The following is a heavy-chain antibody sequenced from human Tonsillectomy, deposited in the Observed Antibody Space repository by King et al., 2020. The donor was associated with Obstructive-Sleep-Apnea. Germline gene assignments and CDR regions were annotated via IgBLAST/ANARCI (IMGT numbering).Heavy chain of an antibody. D-gene: IGHD3-9*01. J-gene: IGHJ3*02. Sequence: VQLVESGGGLVQPGRSLRLSCAASGFTFDDYAMHWARQAPGKGLEWVSGISWNSGSIGYADSVKGRFTISRDNAKNSLYLQMNSLRAEDTALYYCAKDNHILRYFDWLLSPHAFDIWGQGTMVTVSS. V-gene: IGHV3-9*01. CDR2: ISWNSGSI. CDR1: GFTFDDYA. CDR3: AKDNHILRYFDWLLSPHAFDI.